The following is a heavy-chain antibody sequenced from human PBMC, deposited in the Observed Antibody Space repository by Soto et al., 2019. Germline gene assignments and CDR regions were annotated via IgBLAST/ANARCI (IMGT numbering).Heavy chain of an antibody. V-gene: IGHV4-34*01. D-gene: IGHD6-19*01. J-gene: IGHJ4*02. CDR1: GRSFSNPYFY. CDR2: VNHRGGT. Sequence: QVQLQQWGAGLLKPSETLSLTCAVYGRSFSNPYFYWSWIRQPPGKGLEWIGEVNHRGGTNYTPSLKSRVTISLDPSNHPFSLRLTSLTAADTAVYYCASLDSSGWYFDDWGQGTLVTVSS. CDR3: ASLDSSGWYFDD.